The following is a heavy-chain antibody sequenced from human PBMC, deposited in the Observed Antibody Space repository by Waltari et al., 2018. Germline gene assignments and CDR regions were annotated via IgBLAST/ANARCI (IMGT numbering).Heavy chain of an antibody. CDR1: GGTFSSYA. CDR2: IIPIFGTA. D-gene: IGHD6-19*01. CDR3: ARDPAYSSGWNNWFDP. V-gene: IGHV1-69*05. Sequence: QVQLVQSGAEVKKPGSSVKVSCKASGGTFSSYAISWVRQAPEQGLEWMEGIIPIFGTANYAQKFQGRVTITTDESTSTAYMELSSLRSEDTAVYYCARDPAYSSGWNNWFDPWGQGTLVTVSS. J-gene: IGHJ5*02.